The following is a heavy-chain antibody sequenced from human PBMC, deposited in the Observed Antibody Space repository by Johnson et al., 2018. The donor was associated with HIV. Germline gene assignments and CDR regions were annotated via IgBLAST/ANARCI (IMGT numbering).Heavy chain of an antibody. CDR1: GFTFSDYY. V-gene: IGHV3-30*03. CDR3: ARLSL. CDR2: ISFDGNDK. J-gene: IGHJ3*01. Sequence: QVQLVESGGGLVKPGGSLRLSCVASGFTFSDYYMTWVRQAPGKGLEWVSLISFDGNDKYYADSVKGRFTISRDNSKNTLYVQMNSLRSEDTAVYYCARLSLRGQGTMVTVSS.